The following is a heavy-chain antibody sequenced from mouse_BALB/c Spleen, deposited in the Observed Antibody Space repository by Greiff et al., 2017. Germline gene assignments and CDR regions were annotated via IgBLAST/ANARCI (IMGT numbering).Heavy chain of an antibody. D-gene: IGHD2-14*01. J-gene: IGHJ4*01. V-gene: IGHV1S29*02. CDR3: GREGYDDDWLDY. CDR2: IYPYNGDT. CDR1: GYTFTDYN. Sequence: EVQLQQSGPELVKPGASVKISCKASGYTFTDYNMHWVKQSHGKSLEWIGYIYPYNGDTGYNQKFKSKATLTVDNSSSTAYMELRSLTSEDSAVYCCGREGYDDDWLDYWGQGTSVTVSA.